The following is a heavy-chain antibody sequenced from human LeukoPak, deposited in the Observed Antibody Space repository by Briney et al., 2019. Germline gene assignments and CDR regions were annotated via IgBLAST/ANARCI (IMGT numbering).Heavy chain of an antibody. D-gene: IGHD6-19*01. CDR1: EFSVGSNY. CDR2: IYSGGST. V-gene: IGHV3-66*01. CDR3: ARDGQGSGWSTDY. J-gene: IGHJ4*02. Sequence: GGSLRLSCAASEFSVGSNYMTWVRQAPGKGLEWVSLIYSGGSTYYADSVKGRFTISRDNSKNTLYLQMNSLRAEDTAFYYCARDGQGSGWSTDYWGQGALVTVSS.